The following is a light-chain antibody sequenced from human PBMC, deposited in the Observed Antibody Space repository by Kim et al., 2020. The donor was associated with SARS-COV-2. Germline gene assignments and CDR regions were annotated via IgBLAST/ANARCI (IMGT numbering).Light chain of an antibody. CDR1: QLVLSSSTNKNH. J-gene: IGKJ2*03. Sequence: MAPITCNSSQLVLSSSTNKNHLAWHQQKLVQPPKLLIYWASTRDSGVPDRFSGCGSGTDFTLTISSLQAEDVAVYYCQQYYDIPFSFGQGTKLEI. CDR3: QQYYDIPFS. V-gene: IGKV4-1*01. CDR2: WAS.